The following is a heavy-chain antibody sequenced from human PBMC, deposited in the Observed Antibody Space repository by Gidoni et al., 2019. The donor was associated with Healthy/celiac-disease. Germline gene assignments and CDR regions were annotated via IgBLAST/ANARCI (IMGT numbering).Heavy chain of an antibody. CDR2: IYYSGCT. J-gene: IGHJ3*02. CDR1: GGSISSGHYY. V-gene: IGHV4-30-4*01. Sequence: QVQLQESGPGLVKPSQILSLTRPVSGGSISSGHYYWSWICKPSGQGLEWIGYIYYSGCTYYNPSLKSRVTISVDTSSNQISLELSSVNAADTAVYYCAGDPALVDCSSGSCYSADAFDIWGQGTMVTVSA. D-gene: IGHD2-15*01. CDR3: AGDPALVDCSSGSCYSADAFDI.